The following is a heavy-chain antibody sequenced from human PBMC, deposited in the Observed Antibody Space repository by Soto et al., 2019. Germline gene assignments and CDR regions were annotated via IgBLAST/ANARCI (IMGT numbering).Heavy chain of an antibody. CDR2: TYYRSKWYN. Sequence: TLPLTCAISGDSVSSDSAAWNWLRQSPSRGLEWLGRTYYRSKWYNDYAISVKSRMTINPDTSKNQFSLQLSSVIPEDTAVYYYARAHLGSDRDTVEHFDPWGQGTMATFSP. CDR3: ARAHLGSDRDTVEHFDP. V-gene: IGHV6-1*01. CDR1: GDSVSSDSAA. D-gene: IGHD1-1*01. J-gene: IGHJ5*02.